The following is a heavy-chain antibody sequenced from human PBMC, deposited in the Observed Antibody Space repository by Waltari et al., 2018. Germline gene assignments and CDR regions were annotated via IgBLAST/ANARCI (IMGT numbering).Heavy chain of an antibody. CDR1: GGSISSSSYY. CDR2: IYYSGST. CDR3: ARGDDYGDYLNWFDP. D-gene: IGHD4-17*01. Sequence: QLQLQESGPGLVKPSETLSLTCTVSGGSISSSSYYWGWIRQPPGKGLEWIGSIYYSGSTYYNPSLKRRVTISVDTSKNQFSLKLSSVTAADTAVYYCARGDDYGDYLNWFDPWGQGTLVTVSS. J-gene: IGHJ5*02. V-gene: IGHV4-39*07.